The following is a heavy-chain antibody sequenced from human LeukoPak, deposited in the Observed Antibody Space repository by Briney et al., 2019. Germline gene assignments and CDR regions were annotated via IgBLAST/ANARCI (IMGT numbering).Heavy chain of an antibody. V-gene: IGHV4-59*01. CDR3: ARGGGGYPPYL. Sequence: TXSGGSISSYYWSWIRQPPGKGLEWIGYIYYSGSTNYNPSLKSRVTISVDTSKNQFSLKLSSVTAADTAVYYCARGGGGYPPYLWGQGTLVTVSS. D-gene: IGHD2-21*01. J-gene: IGHJ5*02. CDR2: IYYSGST. CDR1: GGSISSYY.